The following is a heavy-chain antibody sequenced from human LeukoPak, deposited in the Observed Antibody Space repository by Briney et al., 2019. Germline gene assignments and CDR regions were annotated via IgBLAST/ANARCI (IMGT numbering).Heavy chain of an antibody. CDR3: AKPLDGNGYYFDY. CDR2: ISGSGGST. CDR1: GFTVGSNY. D-gene: IGHD2-8*01. J-gene: IGHJ4*02. V-gene: IGHV3-23*01. Sequence: GGSLRLSCTGTGFTVGSNYMTWVRQAPGKGLEWVSAISGSGGSTYYADSVKGRFTISRDNSKNTLYLQMNSLRAEDTAVYYCAKPLDGNGYYFDYWGQGTLVTVSS.